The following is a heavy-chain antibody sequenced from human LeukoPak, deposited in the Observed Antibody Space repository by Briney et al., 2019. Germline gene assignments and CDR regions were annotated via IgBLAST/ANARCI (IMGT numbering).Heavy chain of an antibody. CDR1: GGSISSYY. J-gene: IGHJ5*02. CDR2: IYTSGST. CDR3: ARVTAAGTSVVFDP. D-gene: IGHD6-13*01. V-gene: IGHV4-4*07. Sequence: PSETLSLTCTVYGGSISSYYWSWIRQPAGKGLEWIGRIYTSGSTNYNPSLKSRVTMSVDTSKNQFSLNLNSVTAADTAVYYCARVTAAGTSVVFDPWGQGTLVTVSS.